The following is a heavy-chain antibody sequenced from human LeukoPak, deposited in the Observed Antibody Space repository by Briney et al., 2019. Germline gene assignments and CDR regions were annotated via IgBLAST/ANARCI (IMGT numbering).Heavy chain of an antibody. CDR1: GGSISSGGYY. J-gene: IGHJ5*02. CDR2: IYYSGST. D-gene: IGHD4-11*01. CDR3: ARDNSNYNWFDP. V-gene: IGHV4-31*03. Sequence: PSENLSLTCTVSGGSISSGGYYWSWIRQHPGKGLEWIGYIYYSGSTYYNPSLKSRVTISVNTSKNQFSLKLSSVTAADTAVYYCARDNSNYNWFDPWGQGTLVTVSS.